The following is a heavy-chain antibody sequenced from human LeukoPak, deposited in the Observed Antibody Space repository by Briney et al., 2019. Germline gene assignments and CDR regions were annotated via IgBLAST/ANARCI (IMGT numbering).Heavy chain of an antibody. Sequence: SQTLSLTCASAGDSVSSNSVTWNWIRQSPSRGLEWLGRTYYRSTWYNDYAVSVRGRITVNPDTSKNQFSLHLNSVTPEDTAVYYCARRLTQYDCFDPWGQGILVTVSS. D-gene: IGHD2-2*01. J-gene: IGHJ5*02. V-gene: IGHV6-1*01. CDR3: ARRLTQYDCFDP. CDR1: GDSVSSNSVT. CDR2: TYYRSTWYN.